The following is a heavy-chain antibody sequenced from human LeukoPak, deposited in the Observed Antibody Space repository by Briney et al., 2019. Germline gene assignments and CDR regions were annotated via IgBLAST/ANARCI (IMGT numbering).Heavy chain of an antibody. D-gene: IGHD2-2*01. CDR1: GFTFSTYA. Sequence: GGSLRLSCAASGFTFSTYAMSWVRQAPGKGLQWVSAISGSGGVTYYADSVKGRFTISRDNSKNTLYLQMNSLRAEDTAVYHCAKRYCSSTSCSFFDYWGQGTLVTVSS. CDR2: ISGSGGVT. V-gene: IGHV3-23*01. CDR3: AKRYCSSTSCSFFDY. J-gene: IGHJ4*02.